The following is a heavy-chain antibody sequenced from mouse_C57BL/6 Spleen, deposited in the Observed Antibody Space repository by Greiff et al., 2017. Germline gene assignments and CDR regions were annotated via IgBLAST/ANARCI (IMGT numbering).Heavy chain of an antibody. CDR3: ARTDYDGYGRYFDV. V-gene: IGHV1-52*01. J-gene: IGHJ1*03. Sequence: QVQLQQPGAELVRPGSSVKLSCKASGYTFTSYWMHWVKQRPIQGLEWIGNIDPSDSETHYNQKFKDKATLTVDKSSSTAYMQLSSLTSEDSAVYYCARTDYDGYGRYFDVWGTGTTVTVSS. CDR2: IDPSDSET. CDR1: GYTFTSYW. D-gene: IGHD2-3*01.